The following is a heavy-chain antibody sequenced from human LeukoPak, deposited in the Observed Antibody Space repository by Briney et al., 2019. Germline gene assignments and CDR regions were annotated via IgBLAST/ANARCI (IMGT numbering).Heavy chain of an antibody. J-gene: IGHJ6*03. CDR3: ARGDYDFWNSYSAYYYYMDV. CDR2: IYPGDSDT. D-gene: IGHD3/OR15-3a*01. Sequence: GESLKISCKGSGYSFTSYWIGWVRQMPGKGLEWMGIIYPGDSDTRYSPSFQGQVTISADKSISTAYLQWSSLKASDTAMYYCARGDYDFWNSYSAYYYYMDVWGKGTTVTVSS. CDR1: GYSFTSYW. V-gene: IGHV5-51*01.